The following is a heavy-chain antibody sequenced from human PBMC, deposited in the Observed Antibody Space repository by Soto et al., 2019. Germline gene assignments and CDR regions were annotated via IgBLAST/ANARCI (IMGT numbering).Heavy chain of an antibody. CDR2: ISWNSGSI. D-gene: IGHD1-26*01. J-gene: IGHJ5*02. Sequence: EVQLVESGGGLVQPGRSLRLSCAASGFTFDDYAMHWVRQAPGKGLEWVSGISWNSGSIGYADSVKGRFTISRDNAKNSLYLQMNSLRAEDTAVYYCARSGSGSSNWFDPWGQGTLVTVSS. CDR3: ARSGSGSSNWFDP. CDR1: GFTFDDYA. V-gene: IGHV3-9*01.